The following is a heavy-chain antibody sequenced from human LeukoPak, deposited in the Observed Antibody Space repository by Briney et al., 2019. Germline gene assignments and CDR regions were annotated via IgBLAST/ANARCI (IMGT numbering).Heavy chain of an antibody. V-gene: IGHV3-43*02. Sequence: GGSLRLSCAASGFTFDDYAMHWVREAPGKGLEWVSLIRGDGGSTFYADSVKGRFTISRDNSKNSLYLQMKSLRTEDTALYYCAKDMGLLLWFGESLNYGMDVWGQGTTVTVSS. CDR1: GFTFDDYA. CDR3: AKDMGLLLWFGESLNYGMDV. J-gene: IGHJ6*02. D-gene: IGHD3-10*01. CDR2: IRGDGGST.